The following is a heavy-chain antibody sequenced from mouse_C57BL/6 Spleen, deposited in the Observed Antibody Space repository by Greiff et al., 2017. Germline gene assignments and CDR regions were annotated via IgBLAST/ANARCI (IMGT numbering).Heavy chain of an antibody. Sequence: EVQLKESGGGLVKPGGSLKLSCAASGFTFSSYAMSWVRQTPEKRLEWVATISDGGSYTYYPDNVKGRFTISRDNAKNNLYLQMSHLKSEDPAMYYCARERGLRREDWYFDVWGTGTTVTVSS. CDR2: ISDGGSYT. V-gene: IGHV5-4*01. CDR1: GFTFSSYA. J-gene: IGHJ1*03. CDR3: ARERGLRREDWYFDV. D-gene: IGHD2-4*01.